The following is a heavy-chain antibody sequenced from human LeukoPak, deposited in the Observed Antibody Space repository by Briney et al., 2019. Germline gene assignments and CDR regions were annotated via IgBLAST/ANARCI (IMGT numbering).Heavy chain of an antibody. CDR1: GFTFSSYG. CDR3: AKDRVEAAAGSIDY. Sequence: GGSLRLSCAASGFTFSSYGMHWVRQAPGKGLEWVAFIRYDGSNKYYADSVKGRFTISRDNSKNTLYLQMNSLRAEDTVVYYCAKDRVEAAAGSIDYWGQGTLVTVSS. D-gene: IGHD6-13*01. J-gene: IGHJ4*02. V-gene: IGHV3-30*02. CDR2: IRYDGSNK.